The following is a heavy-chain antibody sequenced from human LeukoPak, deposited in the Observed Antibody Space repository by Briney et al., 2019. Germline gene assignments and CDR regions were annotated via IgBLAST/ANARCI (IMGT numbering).Heavy chain of an antibody. CDR3: AREGEGGSGGSYFDY. D-gene: IGHD2-15*01. Sequence: ASVKVSCKASGYTFTGYYMHWARQAPGQGLEWMGWINPNSGGTNYAQKFQGRVTMTRDTSISTAYMELSRLRSDDTAVYYCAREGEGGSGGSYFDYWGQGTLVTVSS. J-gene: IGHJ4*02. V-gene: IGHV1-2*02. CDR2: INPNSGGT. CDR1: GYTFTGYY.